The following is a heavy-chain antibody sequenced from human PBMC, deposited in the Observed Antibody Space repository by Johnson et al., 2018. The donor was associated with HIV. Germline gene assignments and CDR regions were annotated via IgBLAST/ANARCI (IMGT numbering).Heavy chain of an antibody. J-gene: IGHJ3*02. CDR3: ARVGGLYYYDSSGYRDDAFDI. CDR2: TLYDGRKK. V-gene: IGHV3-30*04. D-gene: IGHD3-22*01. CDR1: GFTFSSYA. Sequence: QVKLVESGGGVGQPGRSLRLSCAASGFTFSSYAMHWVRQARGKGREGVLVTLYDGRKKYYADEGKGRFTSSRDNSKNTLYLQMNSLRAEDTAVYYCARVGGLYYYDSSGYRDDAFDIWGQGTMVTVSS.